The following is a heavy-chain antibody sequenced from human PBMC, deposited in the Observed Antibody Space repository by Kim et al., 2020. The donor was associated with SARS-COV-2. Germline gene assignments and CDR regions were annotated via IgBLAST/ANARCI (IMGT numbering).Heavy chain of an antibody. Sequence: SETLSLTCTVSGYSISSGYYWGWIRQPPGKGLEWIGSIYHSGSTYYNPSLKSRVTISVDTSKNQFSLKLSSVTAADTAVYYCARDPGRGRLSGYYHNWFDPWGQGTLVTVSS. J-gene: IGHJ5*02. V-gene: IGHV4-38-2*02. CDR1: GYSISSGYY. D-gene: IGHD3-3*01. CDR3: ARDPGRGRLSGYYHNWFDP. CDR2: IYHSGST.